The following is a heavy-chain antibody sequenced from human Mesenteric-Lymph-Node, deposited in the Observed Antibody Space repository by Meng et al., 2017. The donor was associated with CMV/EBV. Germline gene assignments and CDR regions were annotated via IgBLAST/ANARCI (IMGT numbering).Heavy chain of an antibody. J-gene: IGHJ4*02. CDR2: ISSGGSI. V-gene: IGHV3-48*03. D-gene: IGHD3-22*01. CDR3: AREPGGSITMIIEDY. Sequence: GESLKISCAASGFTFSSSEMNWVRQAPGKGLEWVSYISSGGSIHYADSVRGRFTVSRDNAKKLLYLQMNSLRAEDTAVYYCAREPGGSITMIIEDYWGQGTLVTVS. CDR1: GFTFSSSE.